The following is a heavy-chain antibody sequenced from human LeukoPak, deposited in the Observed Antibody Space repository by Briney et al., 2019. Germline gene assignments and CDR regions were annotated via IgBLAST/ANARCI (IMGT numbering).Heavy chain of an antibody. Sequence: SSETLSLTCTVSGDSISSYYWSWIRQPAGKGLEWIGRIYTSGSTNYNPSLKSRVTMSVDTSKNQFSLKLSSVTAADTAVYYCARDRGYDFWSGYSHFDYWGQGTLVTVSS. V-gene: IGHV4-4*07. J-gene: IGHJ4*02. D-gene: IGHD3-3*01. CDR1: GDSISSYY. CDR2: IYTSGST. CDR3: ARDRGYDFWSGYSHFDY.